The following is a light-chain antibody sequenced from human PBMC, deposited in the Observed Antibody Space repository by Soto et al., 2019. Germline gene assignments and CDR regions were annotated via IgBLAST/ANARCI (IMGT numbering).Light chain of an antibody. J-gene: IGKJ1*01. CDR3: QQDYNLPWT. CDR1: LGIANY. V-gene: IGKV1-27*01. CDR2: GAS. Sequence: DIQMTQSPPSLSASVGDRVTISCRASLGIANYVLWYQQRPGKVPKLLIYGASSLLSGVPSRFSGSGSGTDFTLTISSLEPEDFAVYYCQQDYNLPWTFGQGTKVDIK.